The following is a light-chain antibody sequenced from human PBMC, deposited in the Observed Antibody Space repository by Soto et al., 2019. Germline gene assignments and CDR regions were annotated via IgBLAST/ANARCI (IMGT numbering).Light chain of an antibody. J-gene: IGKJ5*01. CDR1: QSVGSSN. CDR3: QHYDTLS. CDR2: GAS. V-gene: IGKV3-20*01. Sequence: EIVLTQSPATLSVSPGERTHLXCRASQSVGSSNLAWYQQKPGQAPRLLIYGASSRATGIPDRFAGSGSGTDFILTISRLEPEDFAVYYCQHYDTLSFGQGTRLEIK.